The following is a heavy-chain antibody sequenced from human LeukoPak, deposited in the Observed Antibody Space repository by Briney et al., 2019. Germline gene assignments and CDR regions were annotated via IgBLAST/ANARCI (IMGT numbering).Heavy chain of an antibody. V-gene: IGHV1-69*05. J-gene: IGHJ6*03. D-gene: IGHD2/OR15-2a*01. Sequence: GASVKVSCKASGGTFSSYAISWVRQAPGQGLEWMGGIIPIFGTANYAQKFQGRVTITTDESTSTAYMELSSLRSEDTAVYYCARGSFRYYYMDVWGKGTTVTVSS. CDR2: IIPIFGTA. CDR3: ARGSFRYYYMDV. CDR1: GGTFSSYA.